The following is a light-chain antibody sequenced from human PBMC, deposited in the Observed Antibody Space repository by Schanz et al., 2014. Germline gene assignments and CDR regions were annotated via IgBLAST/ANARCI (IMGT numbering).Light chain of an antibody. Sequence: QSVLTQPPSASGTPGQRVTISCSGSSSNIGTNTVIWYQQLPGTAPKLLIHSTNQRPSGVPDRFSGSKSGTSASLVITGLQVEDEADYYCQSYDSSLTGLYVFGTGTKLTVL. J-gene: IGLJ1*01. CDR2: STN. CDR1: SSNIGTNT. V-gene: IGLV1-44*01. CDR3: QSYDSSLTGLYV.